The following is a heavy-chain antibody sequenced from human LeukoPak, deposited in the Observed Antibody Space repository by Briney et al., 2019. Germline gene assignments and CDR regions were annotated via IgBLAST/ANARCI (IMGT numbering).Heavy chain of an antibody. Sequence: PTGGSLRLSCAASGFTFSSYAMHWVRQAPGKGLEWVAVISYDGSNKYYADSVKGRFTISRDNSKNTLYLQMNSLRAEDTAVYHCAREMLTIFAFGIWGQGTMVTVSS. J-gene: IGHJ3*02. CDR1: GFTFSSYA. CDR2: ISYDGSNK. D-gene: IGHD3-3*01. CDR3: AREMLTIFAFGI. V-gene: IGHV3-30-3*01.